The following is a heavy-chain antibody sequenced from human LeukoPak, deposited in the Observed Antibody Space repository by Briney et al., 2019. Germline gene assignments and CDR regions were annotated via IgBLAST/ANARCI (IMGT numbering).Heavy chain of an antibody. CDR1: GFTFSSHA. CDR3: LQYDSGNT. Sequence: PGGSLRLSCAASGFTFSSHAMTWVRQAPGKGLEWVANIKKDGSDKYYVDSVKGRFTVSRDNAKNSLYLQMSSLRAEDTAVYYCLQYDSGNTWGQGTLVTVSS. J-gene: IGHJ5*02. CDR2: IKKDGSDK. D-gene: IGHD3-10*01. V-gene: IGHV3-7*01.